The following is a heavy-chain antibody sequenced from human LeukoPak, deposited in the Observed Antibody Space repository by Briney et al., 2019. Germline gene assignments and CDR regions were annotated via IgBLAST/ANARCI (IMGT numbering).Heavy chain of an antibody. CDR2: INSDGTGT. V-gene: IGHV3-74*03. D-gene: IGHD6-13*01. CDR1: GFTFRTYW. Sequence: GRSLRLSCEVSGFTFRTYWMHWVRQAPGKGLVWVSYINSDGTGTMYADSVKGRFTVSRDNAKNTLYLQMNSLRAEDTAVYYCARDDLSWYSGIDYWGQGVLVTVSS. CDR3: ARDDLSWYSGIDY. J-gene: IGHJ4*02.